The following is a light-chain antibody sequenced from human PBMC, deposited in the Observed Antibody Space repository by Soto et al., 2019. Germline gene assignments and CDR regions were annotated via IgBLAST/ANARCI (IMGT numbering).Light chain of an antibody. CDR3: QHYNTYSGT. Sequence: DIQMTQSPSTLSASVGDRVTITCRARQSINTWLAWYQQKPGKAPKLLIYRASTLESGVPSRFSGSGSGTEFTLTISILQPDDFSTYYCQHYNTYSGTFGPGTKVDI. CDR1: QSINTW. CDR2: RAS. V-gene: IGKV1-5*03. J-gene: IGKJ3*01.